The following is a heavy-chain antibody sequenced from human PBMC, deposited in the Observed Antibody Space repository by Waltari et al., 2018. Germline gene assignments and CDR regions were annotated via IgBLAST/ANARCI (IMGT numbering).Heavy chain of an antibody. CDR3: ARSSWEAYDY. Sequence: YYWSWIRQPPGKGLEWIGYIYYSGSTNYNPSLKSRVTISVDTSKNQFSLKLSSVTAADTAVYYCARSSWEAYDYWGQGTLVTVSS. D-gene: IGHD6-13*01. J-gene: IGHJ4*02. V-gene: IGHV4-59*01. CDR1: YY. CDR2: IYYSGST.